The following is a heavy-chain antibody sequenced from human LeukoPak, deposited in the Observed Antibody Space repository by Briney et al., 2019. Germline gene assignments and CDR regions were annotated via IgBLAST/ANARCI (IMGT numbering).Heavy chain of an antibody. CDR1: GGSISSSSYY. Sequence: SETLSLTCTVSGGSISSSSYYWGWIRQPPGKGLEWIGYIYYSGSTNYNPSLKSRVTISVDTSKNQFSLKPSSVTAADTAVYYCARGHYDFYYWGQGTLVTVSS. CDR2: IYYSGST. J-gene: IGHJ4*02. D-gene: IGHD3-3*01. V-gene: IGHV4-61*05. CDR3: ARGHYDFYY.